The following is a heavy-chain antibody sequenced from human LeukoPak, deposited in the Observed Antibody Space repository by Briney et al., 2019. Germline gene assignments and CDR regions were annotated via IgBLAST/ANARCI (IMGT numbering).Heavy chain of an antibody. Sequence: PSETLSLTCTVSGGSISSSSYYWSWIRQPPGKGLEWIGEINHSGSTNYNPSLKSRVTISVDTSKNQFSLKLSSVTAADTAVYYCARGPGCCSSTSCYPSLFCPGLPDYWGQGTLVTVSS. J-gene: IGHJ4*02. CDR3: ARGPGCCSSTSCYPSLFCPGLPDY. D-gene: IGHD2-2*01. CDR2: INHSGST. CDR1: GGSISSSSYY. V-gene: IGHV4-39*07.